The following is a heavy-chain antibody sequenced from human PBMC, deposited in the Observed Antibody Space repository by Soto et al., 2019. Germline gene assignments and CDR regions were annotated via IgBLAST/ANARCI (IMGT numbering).Heavy chain of an antibody. CDR1: GGSISSDY. CDR2: IYYSGNT. D-gene: IGHD5-12*01. V-gene: IGHV4-59*01. Sequence: SETLSLTCTVSGGSISSDYLSWIRQPPGKGLEWIGYIYYSGNTNYNPSLKSRVTISIDTSKKQISLKLTSVTAADTAVYYCARDRSSGYISDYYYYSMDVWGPGTTVTVSS. J-gene: IGHJ6*03. CDR3: ARDRSSGYISDYYYYSMDV.